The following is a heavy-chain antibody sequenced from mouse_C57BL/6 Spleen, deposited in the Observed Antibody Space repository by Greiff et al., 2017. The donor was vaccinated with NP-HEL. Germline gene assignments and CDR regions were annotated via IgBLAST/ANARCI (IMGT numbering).Heavy chain of an antibody. D-gene: IGHD2-12*01. CDR3: ARGAYYMDY. J-gene: IGHJ2*01. V-gene: IGHV1-81*01. CDR2: IYPRSGNT. Sequence: VQLQQSGAELARPGASVKLSCKASGYTFTSYGISWVKQRTGQGLEWIGEIYPRSGNTYYNEKFKGKATLTADKSSSTAYMELRSLTSEDSAVYYCARGAYYMDYWGQGTTLTVSS. CDR1: GYTFTSYG.